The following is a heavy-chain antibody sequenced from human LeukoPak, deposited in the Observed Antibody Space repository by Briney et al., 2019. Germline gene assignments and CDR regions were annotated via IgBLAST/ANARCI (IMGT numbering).Heavy chain of an antibody. CDR1: GFTFSTFD. CDR2: ISGAGGTT. CDR3: AKASDFDSSGFPIDVFDF. J-gene: IGHJ4*02. D-gene: IGHD3-22*01. V-gene: IGHV3-23*01. Sequence: GGSLRLSCAASGFTFSTFDMSWVRQAPGKGLQWVSTISGAGGTTLFADSVKGRFSISRDNSNNKVFLQMNSLRVEDTAVYYCAKASDFDSSGFPIDVFDFWGQGLLVSVAS.